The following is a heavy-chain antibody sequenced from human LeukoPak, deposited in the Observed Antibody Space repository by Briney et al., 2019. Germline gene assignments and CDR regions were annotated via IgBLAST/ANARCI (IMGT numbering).Heavy chain of an antibody. D-gene: IGHD3-22*01. CDR3: ARLYYYDSSGSLDY. CDR1: GYTFTSYG. V-gene: IGHV1-18*01. Sequence: GASVKVSCKASGYTFTSYGISWVRQAPGQGLEWMGWISAYNGNTNYAQKLQGRVTMTTDTSTSTAYMELRSLRSDDTAVYYCARLYYYDSSGSLDYWGQGTLVTVSS. CDR2: ISAYNGNT. J-gene: IGHJ4*02.